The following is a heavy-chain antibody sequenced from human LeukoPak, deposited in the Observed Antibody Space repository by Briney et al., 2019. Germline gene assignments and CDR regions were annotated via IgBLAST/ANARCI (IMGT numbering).Heavy chain of an antibody. CDR1: GYTFTSYD. CDR3: AKELKRGYHAFDY. V-gene: IGHV1-8*03. J-gene: IGHJ4*02. D-gene: IGHD5-18*01. Sequence: ASVKVSCKASGYTFTSYDINWVRQATGQGLEWMGWMNPNSGNTGYAQKFQGRVTITRNTSISTAYMELSSLRSEDTAVYYCAKELKRGYHAFDYWGQGTLVTVSS. CDR2: MNPNSGNT.